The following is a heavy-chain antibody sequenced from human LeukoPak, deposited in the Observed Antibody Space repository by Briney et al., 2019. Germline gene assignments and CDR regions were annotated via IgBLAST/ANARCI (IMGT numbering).Heavy chain of an antibody. Sequence: PGGSLRLSCAASGFTVSSNYMSWVRQAPGKGLEWVSVIYSGGSTYYADSVKGRFTISRDNSKNTLYLQMNSLRAEDTAVYYCARDSVVVTAIDAFDIWGQGTMVTVSS. D-gene: IGHD2-21*02. CDR1: GFTVSSNY. CDR2: IYSGGST. J-gene: IGHJ3*02. CDR3: ARDSVVVTAIDAFDI. V-gene: IGHV3-66*01.